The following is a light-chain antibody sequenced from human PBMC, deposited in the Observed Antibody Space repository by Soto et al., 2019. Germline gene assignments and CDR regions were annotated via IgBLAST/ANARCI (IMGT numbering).Light chain of an antibody. CDR1: SSDFGSYNL. V-gene: IGLV2-23*02. J-gene: IGLJ3*02. CDR3: CSYAGSSTLV. CDR2: DVS. Sequence: QSALTQPASVSGSPGQSITISCTGTSSDFGSYNLVSWYQQHPGKAPKLMIYDVSKRPSGVSNRFSGSKSGNTASLTISGIQAEDEADYYCCSYAGSSTLVFGGGTQLTVL.